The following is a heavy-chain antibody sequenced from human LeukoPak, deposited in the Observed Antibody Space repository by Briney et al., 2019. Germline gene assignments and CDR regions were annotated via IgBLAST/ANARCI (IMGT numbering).Heavy chain of an antibody. D-gene: IGHD3-9*01. J-gene: IGHJ6*03. Sequence: GGSLRLSCAASGFTFSTYSMNWVRQAPGKGLEWVSFISSSSSYIYYADSVKGRFTISSDNAKNSLYLQMNSLRAEDTAVYHCARDHDWDYMDVWGKGTTVTVSS. CDR3: ARDHDWDYMDV. CDR2: ISSSSSYI. CDR1: GFTFSTYS. V-gene: IGHV3-21*01.